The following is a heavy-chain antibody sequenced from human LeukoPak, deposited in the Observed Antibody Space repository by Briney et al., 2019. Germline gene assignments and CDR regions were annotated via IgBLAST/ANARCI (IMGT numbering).Heavy chain of an antibody. D-gene: IGHD4-23*01. CDR3: ARGGNSPDY. CDR1: GFTFSSYW. V-gene: IGHV3-7*05. CDR2: IKQGGSDK. Sequence: GESLRLSCAASGFTFSSYWMSWVRQAPGKGLEWVANIKQGGSDKYYVDSVKGRFTISRDNAKNSLYMQMNSLRAEDTAVYYCARGGNSPDYWGQGTLVTVSS. J-gene: IGHJ4*02.